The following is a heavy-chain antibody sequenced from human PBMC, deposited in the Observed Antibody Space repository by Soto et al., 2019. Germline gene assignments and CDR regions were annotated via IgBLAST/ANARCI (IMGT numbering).Heavy chain of an antibody. V-gene: IGHV3-9*01. J-gene: IGHJ4*02. CDR3: AKDFAFHRSTVTTYGMNYYFDY. Sequence: GGSLRLSCAASGFTFDDYAMHWVRQAPGKGLEWVSGISWNSGSIGYADSVKGRFTISRDNAKNSLYLQMNSLRAEDTALYYCAKDFAFHRSTVTTYGMNYYFDYWGQGTLVTVSS. CDR1: GFTFDDYA. CDR2: ISWNSGSI. D-gene: IGHD4-17*01.